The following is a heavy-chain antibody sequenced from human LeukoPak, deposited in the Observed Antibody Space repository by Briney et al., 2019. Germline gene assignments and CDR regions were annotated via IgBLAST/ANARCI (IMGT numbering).Heavy chain of an antibody. CDR1: GYTFTSYG. CDR3: ARVPRSYFLEWLPQEDY. CDR2: ISAYNGNT. J-gene: IGHJ4*02. V-gene: IGHV1-18*01. Sequence: ASVKVSCKASGYTFTSYGISWVRQAPGQGLAGMGWISAYNGNTNYAQKLQGRVTMTTDTSTSTAYMELRSLRSDDTAVYYCARVPRSYFLEWLPQEDYWGQGTLVTVSS. D-gene: IGHD3-3*01.